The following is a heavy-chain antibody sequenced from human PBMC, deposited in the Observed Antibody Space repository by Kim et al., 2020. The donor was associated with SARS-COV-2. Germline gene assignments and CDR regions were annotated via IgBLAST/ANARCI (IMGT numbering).Heavy chain of an antibody. V-gene: IGHV3-21*01. J-gene: IGHJ4*02. CDR3: ARDGIQVPNYFDY. Sequence: YADSVKGRFTIARDNAKNSLYLQMNSLRAEDTAVYYCARDGIQVPNYFDYWGQGTLVTVSS.